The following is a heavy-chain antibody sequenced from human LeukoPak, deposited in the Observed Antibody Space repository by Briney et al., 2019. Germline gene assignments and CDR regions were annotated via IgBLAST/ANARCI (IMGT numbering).Heavy chain of an antibody. CDR2: INPNSGGT. Sequence: GASVKVSCKASGYTFTGYYMHWVRQAPGQGLEWMGWINPNSGGTNYAQKFQGRVTMTRGTSISTAYMELSRLRSDDTAVYYCAREQNYDSSGYYYDFGDWGQGTLVTVSS. D-gene: IGHD3-22*01. J-gene: IGHJ4*02. CDR1: GYTFTGYY. CDR3: AREQNYDSSGYYYDFGD. V-gene: IGHV1-2*02.